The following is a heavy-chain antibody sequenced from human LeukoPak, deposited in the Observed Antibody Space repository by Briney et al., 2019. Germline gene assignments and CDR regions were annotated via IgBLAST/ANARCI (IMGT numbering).Heavy chain of an antibody. Sequence: SETLSLTCAVYGRSFSGYYWTWIRQPPGKGLEWIGKINHSGSTNYNASLKNRVTISMDTSKNQFSLRLTSVTAADTAVYYCAPRGDIEHSFGYGKWFDPWGQGTRVTVSS. CDR2: INHSGST. V-gene: IGHV4-34*01. J-gene: IGHJ5*02. D-gene: IGHD5-18*01. CDR1: GRSFSGYY. CDR3: APRGDIEHSFGYGKWFDP.